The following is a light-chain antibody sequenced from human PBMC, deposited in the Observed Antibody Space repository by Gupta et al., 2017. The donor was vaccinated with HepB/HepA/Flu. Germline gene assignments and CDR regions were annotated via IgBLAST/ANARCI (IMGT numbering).Light chain of an antibody. J-gene: IGKJ1*01. CDR3: TQGPCATT. Sequence: DVVMTQSPLSLSVTPGEPASISCRSSQSLLHVDGNNYLDWNRQKPGQCPQLLIYWGSIRASRGPDRFRGSGSGREFILRISGGEAGDVGVYCGTQGPCATTFGQGTKVEIK. CDR2: WGS. V-gene: IGKV2-28*01. CDR1: QSLLHVDGNNY.